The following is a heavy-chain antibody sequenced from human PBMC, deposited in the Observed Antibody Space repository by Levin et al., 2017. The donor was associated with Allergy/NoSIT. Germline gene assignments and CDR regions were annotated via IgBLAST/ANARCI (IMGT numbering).Heavy chain of an antibody. CDR3: ARDLYYGSGSYLPHHSLTPPGY. V-gene: IGHV3-11*01. CDR2: ISSSGSTI. CDR1: GFTFSDYY. J-gene: IGHJ4*02. D-gene: IGHD3-10*01. Sequence: GGSLRLSCAASGFTFSDYYMSWIRQAPGKGLEWVSYISSSGSTIYYADSVKGRFTISRDNAKNSLYLQMNSLRAEDTAVYYCARDLYYGSGSYLPHHSLTPPGYWGQGTLVTVSS.